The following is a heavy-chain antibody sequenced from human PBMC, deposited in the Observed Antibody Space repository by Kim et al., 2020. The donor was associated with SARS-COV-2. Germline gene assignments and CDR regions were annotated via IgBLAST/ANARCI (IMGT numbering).Heavy chain of an antibody. Sequence: ASVKVSCKASGYTFTSYGISWVRQAPGQGLEWMGWISAYNGNTNYAQKLQGRVTMTTDTSTSTAYMELRSLRSDDTAVYYCAMVRGEGPSGVGYYYGMDVWGQGTTGTVSS. CDR3: AMVRGEGPSGVGYYYGMDV. J-gene: IGHJ6*02. CDR2: ISAYNGNT. D-gene: IGHD3-10*01. V-gene: IGHV1-18*01. CDR1: GYTFTSYG.